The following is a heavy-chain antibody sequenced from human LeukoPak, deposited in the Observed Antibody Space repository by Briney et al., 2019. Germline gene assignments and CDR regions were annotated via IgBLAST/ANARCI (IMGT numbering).Heavy chain of an antibody. D-gene: IGHD4-17*01. CDR3: TTALNLDGDNYYGMDV. CDR2: IKSKTDGGTT. Sequence: GGSLRLSCAASGFTFSSYWMHWVRQAPGKGLEWVGRIKSKTDGGTTDYAAPVKGRFTISRDDSKNTLYLQMNSLKTEDTAVYYCTTALNLDGDNYYGMDVWGQGTTVTVSS. CDR1: GFTFSSYW. V-gene: IGHV3-15*01. J-gene: IGHJ6*02.